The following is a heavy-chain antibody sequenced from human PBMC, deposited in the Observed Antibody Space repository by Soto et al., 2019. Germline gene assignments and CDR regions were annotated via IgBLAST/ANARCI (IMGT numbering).Heavy chain of an antibody. V-gene: IGHV3-9*01. Sequence: SLRLSCAASGFTFDDYAMHWVRQAPGKGLEWVSGISWNSGSIGYADSVKGRFTISRDNAKNSLYLQMNSLRAEDTALYYCAKDMTSSALVGPFDYWGQGTLVTVSS. J-gene: IGHJ4*02. D-gene: IGHD6-19*01. CDR2: ISWNSGSI. CDR3: AKDMTSSALVGPFDY. CDR1: GFTFDDYA.